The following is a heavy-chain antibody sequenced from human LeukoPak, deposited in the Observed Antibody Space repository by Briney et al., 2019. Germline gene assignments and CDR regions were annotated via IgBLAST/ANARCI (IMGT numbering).Heavy chain of an antibody. Sequence: GASVKVSCKASGSTFTGYYMHWVRQAPGQGLEWMGWINPNSGGTNYAQKFQGRVTITADKSTSTAYMELSSLRSEDTAVYYCARDYDFWSEFPYYFDYWGQGTLVTVSS. CDR1: GSTFTGYY. CDR3: ARDYDFWSEFPYYFDY. J-gene: IGHJ4*02. V-gene: IGHV1-2*02. D-gene: IGHD3-3*01. CDR2: INPNSGGT.